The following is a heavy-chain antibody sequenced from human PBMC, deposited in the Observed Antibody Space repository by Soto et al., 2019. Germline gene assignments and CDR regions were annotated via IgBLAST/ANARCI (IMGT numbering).Heavy chain of an antibody. J-gene: IGHJ4*02. V-gene: IGHV3-33*06. CDR2: IWYDGSNK. CDR1: GFTFSSYG. D-gene: IGHD3-9*01. CDR3: AKEGLAYDILTGYSTPSY. Sequence: GGSLRLSCAASGFTFSSYGMHWVRQAPGKGLEWVAVIWYDGSNKYYADSVKGRFTISRDNSKNTLYLQMNSLRAEDTAVYYCAKEGLAYDILTGYSTPSYWGQGALVTVSS.